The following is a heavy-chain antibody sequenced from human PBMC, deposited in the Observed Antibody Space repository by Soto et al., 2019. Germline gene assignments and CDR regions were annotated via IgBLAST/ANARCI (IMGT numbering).Heavy chain of an antibody. CDR3: AREESDSITIFVPARPYYYYGMDV. Sequence: ASVKVSCKASGYTFTSYYMHWVRQAPGQGPEWMGIINPSGGSTSYAQKFQGRVTMTRDTSTSTVYMELSSLRSEDTAVYYCAREESDSITIFVPARPYYYYGMDVWGQGTTVTVSS. CDR1: GYTFTSYY. V-gene: IGHV1-46*01. CDR2: INPSGGST. J-gene: IGHJ6*02. D-gene: IGHD3-3*01.